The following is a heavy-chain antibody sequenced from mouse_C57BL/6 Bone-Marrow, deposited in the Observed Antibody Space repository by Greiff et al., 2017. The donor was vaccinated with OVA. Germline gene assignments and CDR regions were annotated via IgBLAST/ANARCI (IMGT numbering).Heavy chain of an antibody. J-gene: IGHJ3*01. CDR1: GYTFTSYG. CDR3: AREGDYYGSSLTFAY. V-gene: IGHV1-81*01. D-gene: IGHD1-1*01. CDR2: IYPRCGNT. Sequence: QVQLQQSGAELARPGASVKLSCKASGYTFTSYGISWVKQRTGQGLEWIGEIYPRCGNTYYNEKFKGKATLTADKSSSTAYMELRSLTSEDSAVYFCAREGDYYGSSLTFAYWGQGTLVTVSA.